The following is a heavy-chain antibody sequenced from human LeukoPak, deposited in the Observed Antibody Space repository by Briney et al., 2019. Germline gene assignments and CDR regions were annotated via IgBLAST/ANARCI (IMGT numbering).Heavy chain of an antibody. Sequence: PGGSLRLSCSASGFTFSSYYMRWVRQAPGKGLEWVAKINLDGSERYYVDSVKGRFTISRDNAKNSLYLQMNSQRVEDTAVYYCARQGISTFDYWGQGTLVTVSS. CDR3: ARQGISTFDY. CDR1: GFTFSSYY. V-gene: IGHV3-7*03. CDR2: INLDGSER. J-gene: IGHJ4*02. D-gene: IGHD3-3*01.